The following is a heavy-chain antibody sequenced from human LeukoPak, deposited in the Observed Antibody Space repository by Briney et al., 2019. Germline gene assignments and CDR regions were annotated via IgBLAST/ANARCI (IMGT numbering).Heavy chain of an antibody. V-gene: IGHV3-15*01. J-gene: IGHJ4*02. CDR3: STERRSGYALYYFDY. CDR2: IKSKTDCGTT. D-gene: IGHD5-12*01. Sequence: SWLRQPPGKGLEWVGRIKSKTDCGTTDYAAPVKGRVTISRDDSQNTQSLQIDGLKAEYSAVYYCSTERRSGYALYYFDYWGQGTLVTVSS.